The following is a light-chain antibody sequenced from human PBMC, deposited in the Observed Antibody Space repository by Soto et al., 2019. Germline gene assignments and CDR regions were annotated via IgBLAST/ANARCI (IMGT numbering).Light chain of an antibody. CDR2: AAS. CDR1: QGISSY. Sequence: IQLTQSPSSLSASVGDRVTITCRASQGISSYLAWYQQKPGKAPKLLIYAASTLQSGVPSRFSGSGSGTDFTLTSSSLHPEDFATYYCQQLNSYPRTFGQGTKLEIK. V-gene: IGKV1-9*01. J-gene: IGKJ2*01. CDR3: QQLNSYPRT.